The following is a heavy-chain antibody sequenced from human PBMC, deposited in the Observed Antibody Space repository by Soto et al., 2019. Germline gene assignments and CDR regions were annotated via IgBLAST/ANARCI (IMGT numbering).Heavy chain of an antibody. Sequence: QVQLVQSGAEVKKPGASVKVSCKASGYTFTSYAMHWVRQAPGQRLEWMGWINAGNGNTKYSQKFQGRVTIXXETSASTAYMELSSLRSEDTAVYYCARSDGPLGDYWGQGTLVTVSS. CDR3: ARSDGPLGDY. V-gene: IGHV1-3*01. J-gene: IGHJ4*02. D-gene: IGHD4-17*01. CDR2: INAGNGNT. CDR1: GYTFTSYA.